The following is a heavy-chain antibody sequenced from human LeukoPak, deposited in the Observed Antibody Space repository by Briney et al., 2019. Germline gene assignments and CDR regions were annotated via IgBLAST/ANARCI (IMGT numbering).Heavy chain of an antibody. Sequence: GGSLRLSCAASGFTFSSYWMHWVRQAPGKGLVWVSRINSDGSSTSYADSVKGRFTISSDNAKNTLYLQMNSLRAEDTAVYYCARETVEGAFDIWGQGTMVTVSS. CDR3: ARETVEGAFDI. CDR2: INSDGSST. D-gene: IGHD4-23*01. J-gene: IGHJ3*02. CDR1: GFTFSSYW. V-gene: IGHV3-74*01.